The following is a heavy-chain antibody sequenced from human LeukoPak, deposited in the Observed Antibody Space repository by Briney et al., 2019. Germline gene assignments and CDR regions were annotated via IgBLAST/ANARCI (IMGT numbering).Heavy chain of an antibody. D-gene: IGHD4-17*01. CDR2: ISGSGGST. CDR1: GFTFSSYA. Sequence: PGGSLRLSCAASGFTFSSYAMSWVRQAPGNGLEWVSAISGSGGSTYYADSVKGRFTISRDNSKNTLYLQMNSLRAEDTAVYYCAKDRMRDYGDYVGYFDYWGQGTLVTVSS. CDR3: AKDRMRDYGDYVGYFDY. J-gene: IGHJ4*02. V-gene: IGHV3-23*01.